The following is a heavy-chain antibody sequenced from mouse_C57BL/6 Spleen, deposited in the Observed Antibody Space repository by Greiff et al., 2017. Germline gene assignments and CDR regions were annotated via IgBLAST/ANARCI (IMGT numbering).Heavy chain of an antibody. Sequence: VKLVESGPGLVQPSQSLSITCTVSGFSLTSYGVHWVRQSPGKGLEWLGVIWRGGSTDYNAAFMSRLSITKDNSKSQVFFKMNSLQADDTAIYYCAKNGGYGSSYPYFDYWGQGTTLTVSS. V-gene: IGHV2-5*01. CDR1: GFSLTSYG. CDR3: AKNGGYGSSYPYFDY. J-gene: IGHJ2*01. CDR2: IWRGGST. D-gene: IGHD1-1*01.